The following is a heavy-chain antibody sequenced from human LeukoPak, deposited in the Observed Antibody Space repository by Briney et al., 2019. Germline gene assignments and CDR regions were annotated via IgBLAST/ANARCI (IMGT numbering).Heavy chain of an antibody. V-gene: IGHV3-74*01. J-gene: IGHJ5*02. CDR2: INSDGSST. D-gene: IGHD6-13*01. CDR3: ARERGIAAAGRLYNWFDP. CDR1: GFTFSSYW. Sequence: GGSLRLSCAVSGFTFSSYWMHWVRQAPGKGLVWVSRINSDGSSTSYADSVKGRFTIPRDNAKNTLYLQMNSLRAEDTAVYYCARERGIAAAGRLYNWFDPWGQGTLVTVSS.